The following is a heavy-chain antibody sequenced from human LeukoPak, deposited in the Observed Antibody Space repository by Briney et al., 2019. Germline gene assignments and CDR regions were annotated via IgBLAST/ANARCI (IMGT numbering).Heavy chain of an antibody. CDR2: IYSGGSA. Sequence: GGSLRLSCAASGFTFSSYCMNWVRQAPGKGLEWVSVIYSGGSAYYADSVKGRFTISRDNSKNTLYLQMNSLRADDTAVYYCASQRRVDLGFAFNLWGQGTMVTVSS. CDR1: GFTFSSYC. D-gene: IGHD3-9*01. V-gene: IGHV3-66*04. J-gene: IGHJ3*01. CDR3: ASQRRVDLGFAFNL.